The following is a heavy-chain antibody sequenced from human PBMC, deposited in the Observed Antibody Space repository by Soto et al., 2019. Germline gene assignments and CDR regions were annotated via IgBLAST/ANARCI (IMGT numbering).Heavy chain of an antibody. D-gene: IGHD1-26*01. CDR2: IYDSGST. Sequence: TSETLSLTCTVSGGSISSGDYYWSWIRQPPGKGLEWIGYIYDSGSTYYNPSLKSRVTISVDTSKNQFSLTLSSVTAADTAVYYCARDRVGWELNHYYYYGMDVWGQGTTVTVS. V-gene: IGHV4-30-4*01. CDR3: ARDRVGWELNHYYYYGMDV. J-gene: IGHJ6*02. CDR1: GGSISSGDYY.